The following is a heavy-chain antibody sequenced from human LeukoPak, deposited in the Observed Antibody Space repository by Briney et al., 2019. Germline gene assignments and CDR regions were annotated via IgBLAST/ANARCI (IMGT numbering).Heavy chain of an antibody. CDR3: ASQLHSRCSGGSCYSVWFDP. J-gene: IGHJ5*02. D-gene: IGHD2-15*01. V-gene: IGHV1-3*01. CDR2: INAGNGNT. Sequence: GASVKVSCKASGYTFTSYAMHWVRQAPGQRLEWMGWINAGNGNTKYSQKFQGRVTITRDTSASTAYMELSSLRSEDTAVYYCASQLHSRCSGGSCYSVWFDPWGQGTLVTVSS. CDR1: GYTFTSYA.